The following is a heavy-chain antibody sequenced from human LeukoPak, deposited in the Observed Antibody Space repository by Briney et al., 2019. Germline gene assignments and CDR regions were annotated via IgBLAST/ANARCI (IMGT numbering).Heavy chain of an antibody. CDR2: ISSSSSYI. CDR1: GFTFSSYS. Sequence: GGSLRLSCAASGFTFSSYSMNWVRQAPGKGLEWVSSISSSSSYIYYADSVKGRFTISRDNAKNSLYLQMNGLRAEDTAVYHCARDYSSGWYSDFDYWGQGTLVTVSS. J-gene: IGHJ4*02. D-gene: IGHD6-19*01. CDR3: ARDYSSGWYSDFDY. V-gene: IGHV3-21*01.